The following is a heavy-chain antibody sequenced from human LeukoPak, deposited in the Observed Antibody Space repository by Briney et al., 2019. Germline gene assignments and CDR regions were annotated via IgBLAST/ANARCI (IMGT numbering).Heavy chain of an antibody. Sequence: SETLSLTCTVSGGSISSSSYYWGWIRQPPGKGLEWIGSIYYSGSTYYNPSLKSRVTISVDTSKNQFSLKLSSATAADTAVYYCARRGYSYGYMGYWGQGTLVTVSS. V-gene: IGHV4-39*01. J-gene: IGHJ4*02. D-gene: IGHD5-18*01. CDR1: GGSISSSSYY. CDR2: IYYSGST. CDR3: ARRGYSYGYMGY.